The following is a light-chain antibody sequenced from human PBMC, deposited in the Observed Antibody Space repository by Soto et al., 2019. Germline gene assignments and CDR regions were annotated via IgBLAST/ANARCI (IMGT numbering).Light chain of an antibody. J-gene: IGLJ2*01. V-gene: IGLV1-44*01. CDR3: AAWDDSLNAVV. CDR1: RSNIGSNT. CDR2: SNN. Sequence: QSVLTQPPSASGTPGQRVTISCSGSRSNIGSNTVNWYQQLPGTAPKLLIYSNNQRPSGVPDRFSGSKSGTSASLAISGLQSEDEADSYCAAWDDSLNAVVFGGGTKLTVL.